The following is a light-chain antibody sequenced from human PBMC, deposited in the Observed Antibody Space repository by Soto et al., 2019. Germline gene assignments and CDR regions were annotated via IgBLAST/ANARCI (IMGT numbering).Light chain of an antibody. J-gene: IGLJ2*01. CDR2: DVS. V-gene: IGLV2-11*01. Sequence: QSALTQPRSVSGSPGQSVTISCGGSSSDVGVYKYVSWYKQHPGTAPKLIIFDVSKRPSGVPDRFSGSKSGNTASLAISGLQTDDEGDYYCCSYAGNNTVVFGGGTKLTVL. CDR1: SSDVGVYKY. CDR3: CSYAGNNTVV.